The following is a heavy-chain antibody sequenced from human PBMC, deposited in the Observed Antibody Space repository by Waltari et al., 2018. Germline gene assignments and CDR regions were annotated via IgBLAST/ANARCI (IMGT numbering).Heavy chain of an antibody. CDR1: GYTFTGYY. CDR3: ARDKPGAVAAYDY. D-gene: IGHD6-19*01. V-gene: IGHV1-2*02. CDR2: VNPNSGGT. J-gene: IGHJ4*02. Sequence: QVQLVQSGAEVKKPGASVKVSCKASGYTFTGYYMHWVRQAPGQGLEWMGWVNPNSGGTNYAQKVQGRVTMTRDTSISTAYMELSRLRSDDTAVYYCARDKPGAVAAYDYWGQGTLVTVSS.